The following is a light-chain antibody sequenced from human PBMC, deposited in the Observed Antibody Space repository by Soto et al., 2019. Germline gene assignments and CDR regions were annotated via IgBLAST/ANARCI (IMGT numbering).Light chain of an antibody. CDR3: SSYTSSSTYV. CDR1: SSDVGNYNR. Sequence: QSALTQPPSVSGSTGQSVTISCTGTSSDVGNYNRVSWYQQHPGTAPKVIIYEVSNRPSGVPDRFSGSKSGNTASLTISGLQAEDEADYYCSSYTSSSTYVFGTGTKLTVL. J-gene: IGLJ1*01. V-gene: IGLV2-18*02. CDR2: EVS.